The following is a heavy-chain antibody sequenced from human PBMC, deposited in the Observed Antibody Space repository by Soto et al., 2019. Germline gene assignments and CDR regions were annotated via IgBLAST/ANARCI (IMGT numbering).Heavy chain of an antibody. CDR2: ITGSGDKT. D-gene: IGHD2-2*01. Sequence: GGSLRLSCAASGFSLKNYAMTWVRQAPGKGLEWVSGITGSGDKTYYADSVKGRFIISRDNSENTLYLQMNSLRAEDTALYYWARDCSSSSCSVWHYWGQGTQVTSPQ. J-gene: IGHJ4*02. V-gene: IGHV3-23*01. CDR1: GFSLKNYA. CDR3: ARDCSSSSCSVWHY.